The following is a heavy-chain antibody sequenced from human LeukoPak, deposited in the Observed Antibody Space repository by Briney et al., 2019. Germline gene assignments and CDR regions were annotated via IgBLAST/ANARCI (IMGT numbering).Heavy chain of an antibody. Sequence: PGASLRLSCAASGFTVTNYAMYWVRQAPGKGLEWVSAISGRDDSTYYADSVKGRFTISRDTSKNTLFLQMNSLRAEDTAVYYCAKWGDYDILTGYYDRDYWGQGTLVTVSS. J-gene: IGHJ4*02. CDR3: AKWGDYDILTGYYDRDY. V-gene: IGHV3-23*01. CDR2: ISGRDDST. D-gene: IGHD3-9*01. CDR1: GFTVTNYA.